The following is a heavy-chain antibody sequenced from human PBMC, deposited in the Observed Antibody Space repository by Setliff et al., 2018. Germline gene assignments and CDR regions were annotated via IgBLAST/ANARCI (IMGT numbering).Heavy chain of an antibody. CDR2: INNYNTNT. CDR3: ARINFYVSSGYYYASDY. J-gene: IGHJ4*02. CDR1: GYTFTNYG. Sequence: GASVKVSCKASGYTFTNYGITWVRQAPGQGLEWMGWINNYNTNTKYAQKLQGRVTVTTDTSTTTAYMELRSLRADDTAVYYCARINFYVSSGYYYASDYWGQGTLFTVSS. D-gene: IGHD3-22*01. V-gene: IGHV1-18*01.